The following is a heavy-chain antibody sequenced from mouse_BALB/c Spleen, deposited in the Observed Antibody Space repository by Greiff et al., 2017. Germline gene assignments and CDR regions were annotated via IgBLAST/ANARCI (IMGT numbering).Heavy chain of an antibody. V-gene: IGHV5-4*02. Sequence: EVHLVESGGGLVKPGGSLKLSCAASGFTFSDYYMYWVRQTPEKRLEWVATISDGGSYTYYPDSVKGRFTISRANAKNNLYLQMSSLKSEDTAMYYCARGDGYDAWFAYWGQGTLVTVSA. CDR1: GFTFSDYY. CDR3: ARGDGYDAWFAY. D-gene: IGHD2-2*01. CDR2: ISDGGSYT. J-gene: IGHJ3*01.